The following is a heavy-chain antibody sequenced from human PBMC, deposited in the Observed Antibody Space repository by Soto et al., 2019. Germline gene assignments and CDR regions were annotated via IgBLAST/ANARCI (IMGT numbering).Heavy chain of an antibody. CDR3: AGDGRLMLRGFSFYNGMDV. CDR2: IYYSGNIYYSGNT. V-gene: IGHV4-59*01. D-gene: IGHD3-10*01. CDR1: GGSMSRYY. J-gene: IGHJ6*02. Sequence: SETLSLTCTVSGGSMSRYYGNWIRQSPGKGLEWIGYIYYSGNIYYSGNTNYNPSLKSRLTISIDTSKNQFSLKLTSVTVADTAVYFCAGDGRLMLRGFSFYNGMDVWGQGTTVTVSS.